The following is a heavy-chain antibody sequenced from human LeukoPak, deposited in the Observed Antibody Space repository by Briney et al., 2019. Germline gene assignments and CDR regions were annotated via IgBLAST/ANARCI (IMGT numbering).Heavy chain of an antibody. D-gene: IGHD3-22*01. CDR3: ARVGYYDSSGYLFH. CDR1: GYTFTSYG. J-gene: IGHJ4*02. CDR2: ISAYNGNA. Sequence: GASVKVSCKASGYTFTSYGISWVRQAPGQGLEWMGWISAYNGNANYAQKLQGRVTMTTDTSTSTAYMELRSLRSDDTAVYYCARVGYYDSSGYLFHWGQGTLVTVSS. V-gene: IGHV1-18*01.